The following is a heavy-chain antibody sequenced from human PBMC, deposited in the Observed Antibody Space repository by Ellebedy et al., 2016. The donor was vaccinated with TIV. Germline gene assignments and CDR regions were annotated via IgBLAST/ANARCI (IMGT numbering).Heavy chain of an antibody. CDR1: GYRFTGNY. V-gene: IGHV1-2*02. CDR2: IDPDSGVT. J-gene: IGHJ4*02. D-gene: IGHD1-14*01. Sequence: ASVKVSCXASGYRFTGNYIHWVRQAPGRGLEWMGWIDPDSGVTSPSLQDRVTMTRDTSIPTAYLELNRLKSDDTAVYYCARMPSGLGTTTDWGQGTLVTVSS. CDR3: ARMPSGLGTTTD.